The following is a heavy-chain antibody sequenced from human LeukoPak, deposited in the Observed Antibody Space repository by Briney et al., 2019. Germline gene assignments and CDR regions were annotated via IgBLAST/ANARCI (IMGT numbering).Heavy chain of an antibody. CDR1: GFTCSSYW. CDR3: ARIRRGWSQNWDY. V-gene: IGHV3-7*01. Sequence: GGSLRLSCAATGFTCSSYWMSWVRQAPGKGLEWVANIKQDGSEKYYVDSVKGRFTISRDNAKNSLYLQMNSLRAEDTAVYYCARIRRGWSQNWDYWGQGTLVTVSS. J-gene: IGHJ4*02. CDR2: IKQDGSEK. D-gene: IGHD6-19*01.